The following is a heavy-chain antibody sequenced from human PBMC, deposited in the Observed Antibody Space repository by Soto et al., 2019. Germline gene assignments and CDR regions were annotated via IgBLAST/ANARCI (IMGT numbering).Heavy chain of an antibody. J-gene: IGHJ4*02. CDR1: GGSISSAGYY. CDR2: IYYSGST. V-gene: IGHV4-31*03. D-gene: IGHD3-3*01. CDR3: ARVLTIFGVVINRLIDY. Sequence: QVQLQESGPGLVKPSQTLSLTCTVSGGSISSAGYYWTWIRQHPGKGLEWIGFIYYSGSTYYNPSLASRAAISIDTSKNQFSLNLSSVTAADTAVYYCARVLTIFGVVINRLIDYWGQGTLVTVSS.